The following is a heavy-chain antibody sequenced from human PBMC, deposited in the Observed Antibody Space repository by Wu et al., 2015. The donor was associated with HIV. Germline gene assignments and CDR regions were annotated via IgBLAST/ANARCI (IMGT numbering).Heavy chain of an antibody. J-gene: IGHJ5*02. V-gene: IGHV1-18*01. D-gene: IGHD6-19*01. CDR2: ISAYNGNT. CDR3: ARERYYSSGRGRGWFDP. Sequence: QAKLEQSGYEVKKPGASVKVSCKASNYTFKNYGISWVRQAPGQGLEWMGWISAYNGNTNYAQKLQGRVTMTTDTSTSTAYMELRSLRSDDTAVYYCARERYYSSGRGRGWFDPWGQGTLVTVSS. CDR1: NYTFKNYG.